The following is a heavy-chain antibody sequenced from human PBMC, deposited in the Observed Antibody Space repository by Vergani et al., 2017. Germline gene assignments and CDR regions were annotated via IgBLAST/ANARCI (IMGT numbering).Heavy chain of an antibody. CDR3: ASYTSTAISYFDL. V-gene: IGHV4-4*02. Sequence: QVQLQESGPGLVKPSGTLSLTCAVSGGSISSSNWWSWVRQPPWKGLEWIGEIYHSGSTNDNPSRKSRVTISVDKSKNQFSPKLSSVTAADTAVYYCASYTSTAISYFDLWGRGTLVTVSS. CDR1: GGSISSSNW. J-gene: IGHJ2*01. CDR2: IYHSGST. D-gene: IGHD3-16*01.